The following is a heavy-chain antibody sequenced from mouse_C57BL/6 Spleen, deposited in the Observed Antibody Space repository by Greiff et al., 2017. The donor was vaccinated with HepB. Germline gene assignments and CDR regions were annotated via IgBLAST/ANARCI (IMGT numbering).Heavy chain of an antibody. J-gene: IGHJ3*01. Sequence: EVQRVESGGGLVKPGGSLKLSCAASGFTFSSYAMSWVRQTPEKRLEWVATISDGGSYTYYPDNVKGRFTISRDNAKNNLYLQMSHLKSEDTAMYYCATSLLRGFAYWGQGTLVTVSA. CDR2: ISDGGSYT. D-gene: IGHD1-1*01. CDR3: ATSLLRGFAY. CDR1: GFTFSSYA. V-gene: IGHV5-4*01.